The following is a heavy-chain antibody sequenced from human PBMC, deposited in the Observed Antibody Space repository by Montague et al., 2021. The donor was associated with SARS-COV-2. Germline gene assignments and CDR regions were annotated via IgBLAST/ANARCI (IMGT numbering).Heavy chain of an antibody. Sequence: SDSLSLTCTVSGRSISSYYWSWIRQPPGKGLDWIGYIYYSGSTNYNPSLRSRVAISVDTSKNQFSLKLSSVTAADTAVYYCARVFPRWLQFDPYFDYWGQGTLVTVSS. D-gene: IGHD5-24*01. CDR2: IYYSGST. CDR3: ARVFPRWLQFDPYFDY. J-gene: IGHJ4*02. V-gene: IGHV4-59*07. CDR1: GRSISSYY.